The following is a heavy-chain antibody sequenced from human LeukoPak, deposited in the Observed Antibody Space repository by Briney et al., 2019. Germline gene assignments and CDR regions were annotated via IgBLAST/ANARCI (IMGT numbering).Heavy chain of an antibody. V-gene: IGHV3-23*01. D-gene: IGHD3-10*01. Sequence: GGSLRLSCAASGFTFSSYTMNWVRQGPGKGLEWVSTISDSGTITYYADSVEGRFTISRDNSKNTLYLQMNSLRAEDTAVYYCAKSGSGSYLRWFDHWGQGTLVTVSS. CDR3: AKSGSGSYLRWFDH. J-gene: IGHJ5*02. CDR2: ISDSGTIT. CDR1: GFTFSSYT.